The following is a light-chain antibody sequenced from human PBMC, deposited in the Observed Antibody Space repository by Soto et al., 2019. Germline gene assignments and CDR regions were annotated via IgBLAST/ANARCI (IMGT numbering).Light chain of an antibody. CDR1: SGHSSYA. V-gene: IGLV4-69*01. CDR3: QTWGSGIQV. CDR2: LNSDGSH. Sequence: QPVLTQSPSASASLGASVNLTCTLSSGHSSYAIAWHQQQPAKGPRYLIKLNSDGSHTKGDGIPDRFSGSSSGAERYLTISSLQSEDEADYYCQTWGSGIQVFGGGTKLTVL. J-gene: IGLJ3*02.